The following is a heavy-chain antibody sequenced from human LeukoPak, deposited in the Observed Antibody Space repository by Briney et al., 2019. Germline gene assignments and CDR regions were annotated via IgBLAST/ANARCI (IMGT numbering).Heavy chain of an antibody. Sequence: GGSLRLSCAASGFTFSTFLMGWVRQAPGKGLEWVAVISYDGSNKYYADSVRGRFTISRDNAKNSLYLQMNSLRAEDTAVYYCAVSNWMDPWGQGTLVTVSS. CDR1: GFTFSTFL. CDR2: ISYDGSNK. CDR3: AVSNWMDP. V-gene: IGHV3-30-3*01. J-gene: IGHJ5*02.